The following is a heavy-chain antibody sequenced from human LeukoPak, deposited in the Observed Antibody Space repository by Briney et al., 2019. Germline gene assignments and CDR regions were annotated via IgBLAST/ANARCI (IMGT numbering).Heavy chain of an antibody. Sequence: KSSETLSLTCAVYGGSFSGYYWSWIRQPPGKGLEWIGEINHSGSTNYNPSLKSRVTISVDTSKNQFSLKLSSVTAADTAVYYCARAGNYYGSGKARFDFDYWGQGTLVTVSS. CDR1: GGSFSGYY. CDR3: ARAGNYYGSGKARFDFDY. D-gene: IGHD3-10*01. J-gene: IGHJ4*02. V-gene: IGHV4-34*01. CDR2: INHSGST.